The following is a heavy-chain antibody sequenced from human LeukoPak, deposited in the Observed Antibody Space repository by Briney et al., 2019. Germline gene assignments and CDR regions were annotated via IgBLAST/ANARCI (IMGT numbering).Heavy chain of an antibody. V-gene: IGHV3-7*01. Sequence: QAGGSLKLSCAASGFTFSSHWMNWVRQAPGKGLEWVANIREDGTEIYYMDSVKGRFTISRDNAKNSLYLQMNSLRAEDTAVYYCARGVCSIDYWGQGTLVTVSS. CDR2: IREDGTEI. D-gene: IGHD2-21*01. CDR3: ARGVCSIDY. CDR1: GFTFSSHW. J-gene: IGHJ4*02.